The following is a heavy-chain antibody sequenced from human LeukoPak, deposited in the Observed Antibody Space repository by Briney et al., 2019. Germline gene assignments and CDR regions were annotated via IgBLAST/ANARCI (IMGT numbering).Heavy chain of an antibody. CDR1: GFTFSSYG. V-gene: IGHV3-33*01. D-gene: IGHD3-22*01. Sequence: GRSLRLSCAASGFTFSSYGMHWVRQAPGKGLEWVAVIWYDGSNKYYADSVKGRFTISRDNSKNTLYLQMNSLRAEDTAVYYCAREALYDSKSGMDVWGQGTKVTVSS. CDR2: IWYDGSNK. J-gene: IGHJ6*02. CDR3: AREALYDSKSGMDV.